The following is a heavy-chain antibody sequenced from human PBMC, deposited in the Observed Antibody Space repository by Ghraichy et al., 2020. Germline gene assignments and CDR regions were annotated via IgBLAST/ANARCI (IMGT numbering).Heavy chain of an antibody. V-gene: IGHV3-11*01. Sequence: LSLTCAASGFTFSDYYMSWIRQAPGKGLEWVSYISSSGSTIYYADSVKGRFTISRDNAKNSLYLQMNSLRAEDTAVYYCARGPPQLGPLYDFWSGPRFDPWGQGTLVTVSS. CDR2: ISSSGSTI. CDR1: GFTFSDYY. D-gene: IGHD3-3*01. J-gene: IGHJ5*02. CDR3: ARGPPQLGPLYDFWSGPRFDP.